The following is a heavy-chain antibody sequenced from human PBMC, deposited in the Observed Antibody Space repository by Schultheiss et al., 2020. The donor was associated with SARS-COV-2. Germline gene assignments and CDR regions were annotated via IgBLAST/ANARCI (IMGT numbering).Heavy chain of an antibody. Sequence: SETLSLTCAVYGGSFSGYYWSWIRQPPGKGLEWIGYIYYSGSTNYNPSLKSRVTISVDTSKNQFSLKLSSVTAADTAVYYCARSYGSGSYLTPNFDYWGQGTLVTVSS. CDR2: IYYSGST. V-gene: IGHV4-59*01. CDR1: GGSFSGYY. CDR3: ARSYGSGSYLTPNFDY. J-gene: IGHJ4*02. D-gene: IGHD3-10*01.